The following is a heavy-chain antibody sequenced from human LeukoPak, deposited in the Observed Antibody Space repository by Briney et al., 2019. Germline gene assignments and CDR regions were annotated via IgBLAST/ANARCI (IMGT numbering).Heavy chain of an antibody. V-gene: IGHV1-2*02. Sequence: GASVKVSCKASGYTFTSYGISWVRQAPGQGLEWMGWINPNSGGTNYAQKFQGRVTMTRDTSISTAYMELSRLRSDDTAVYYCARDNDSRDPPHFDYWGQGTLVTVSS. CDR2: INPNSGGT. CDR3: ARDNDSRDPPHFDY. J-gene: IGHJ4*02. D-gene: IGHD3-16*01. CDR1: GYTFTSYG.